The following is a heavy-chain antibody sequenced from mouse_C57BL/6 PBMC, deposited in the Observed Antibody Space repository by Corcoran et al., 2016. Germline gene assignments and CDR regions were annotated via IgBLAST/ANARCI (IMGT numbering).Heavy chain of an antibody. CDR3: ARWDYDWYFDV. CDR2: INTYSGVP. CDR1: GSTFTTYG. V-gene: IGHV9-3*01. D-gene: IGHD2-4*01. Sequence: QIQLVQSGPELKKPGETVKISCKASGSTFTTYGMSWVKQAPGKGLKWMGWINTYSGVPTYADDFKGRFAFSLETSASTAYLQINNLKNEDTATYFCARWDYDWYFDVWGTGTTVTVSS. J-gene: IGHJ1*03.